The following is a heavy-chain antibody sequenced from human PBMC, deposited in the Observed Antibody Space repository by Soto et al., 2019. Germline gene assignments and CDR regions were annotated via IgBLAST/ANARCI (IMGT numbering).Heavy chain of an antibody. CDR3: ARDMLGPRAFDS. D-gene: IGHD3-10*02. CDR2: ISTDGSRT. Sequence: EVQLVESGGGIVQPGGSLRLSCSVSGFTFSSHWMHWVRQAPGKGRVWVSRISTDGSRTTYADSVKGRVTISRDNAKNTLYLDMSSLRAEDTAVYYCARDMLGPRAFDSWSQGTLVTVSS. J-gene: IGHJ4*02. V-gene: IGHV3-74*01. CDR1: GFTFSSHW.